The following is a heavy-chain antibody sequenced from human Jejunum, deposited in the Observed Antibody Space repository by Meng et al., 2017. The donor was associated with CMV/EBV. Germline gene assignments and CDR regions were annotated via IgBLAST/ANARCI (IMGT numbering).Heavy chain of an antibody. Sequence: SGYTFTSSDIDWVRQATGQRLEGMGWMNPKNGNKGYGQKFKGRVTLTRNTAISTAYMKPSSLRSEDTAVYYCLLTPRRVGHGMDVWGQGTTVTVSS. CDR2: MNPKNGNK. D-gene: IGHD2-15*01. V-gene: IGHV1-8*01. CDR1: GYTFTSSD. J-gene: IGHJ6*02. CDR3: LLTPRRVGHGMDV.